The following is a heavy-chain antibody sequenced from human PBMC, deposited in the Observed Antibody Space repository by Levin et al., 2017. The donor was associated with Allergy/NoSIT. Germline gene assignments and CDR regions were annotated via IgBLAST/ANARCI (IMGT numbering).Heavy chain of an antibody. V-gene: IGHV3-30*04. CDR1: GLTFSSYA. CDR3: ARDSGRHQPPDNNDLAY. J-gene: IGHJ4*02. CDR2: ISYDGRYK. Sequence: QAGGSLRLSCAASGLTFSSYAMHWVRQAPGKGLEWVAVISYDGRYKYYADSVKGRFTISRDNSKNTLYLQMNSLSAEDTAVYHCARDSGRHQPPDNNDLAYWGQGTRVTVSS. D-gene: IGHD1-26*01.